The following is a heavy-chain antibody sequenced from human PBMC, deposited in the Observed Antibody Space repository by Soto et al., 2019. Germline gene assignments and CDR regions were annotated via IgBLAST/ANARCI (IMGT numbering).Heavy chain of an antibody. CDR3: ARDFLGGRPLKFDGNGMDV. D-gene: IGHD3-16*01. Sequence: ASVKVSCNASIYTFTSYYMHLVRHAPGQRLEWMGKINPSGGSTSYSQKFQGRVTMTRDTSTSTVYIQLSLLRSEDTAVYYCARDFLGGRPLKFDGNGMDVWGQGNTVNVSS. J-gene: IGHJ6*02. CDR2: INPSGGST. CDR1: IYTFTSYY. V-gene: IGHV1-46*01.